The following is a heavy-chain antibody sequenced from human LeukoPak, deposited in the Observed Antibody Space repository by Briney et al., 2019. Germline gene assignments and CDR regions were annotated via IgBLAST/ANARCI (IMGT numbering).Heavy chain of an antibody. CDR2: ISYDGSNK. CDR3: ATWRGSNYYYIDY. V-gene: IGHV3-30*03. D-gene: IGHD3-10*01. J-gene: IGHJ4*02. Sequence: PGGSLRLSCAASGFTFSSYGIHWVRQAPGKGLEWVAVISYDGSNKYYADSVKGRFTISRDNSKNTLYLQMNSLRADDTAVYYCATWRGSNYYYIDYWGQGTLVTVSS. CDR1: GFTFSSYG.